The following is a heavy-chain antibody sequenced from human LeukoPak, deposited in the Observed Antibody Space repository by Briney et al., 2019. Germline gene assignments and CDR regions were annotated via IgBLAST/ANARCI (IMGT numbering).Heavy chain of an antibody. CDR3: ATSIRSQAPCYYMDV. V-gene: IGHV1-69*05. CDR2: IIPIFGTA. J-gene: IGHJ6*03. CDR1: GGTFSSYA. Sequence: SVKVSCKASGGTFSSYAISWVRQAPGQGLEWMGGIIPIFGTANYAQKFQGRVTITTDESTSTAYMELSSLRSEDTAVYYCATSIRSQAPCYYMDVWGKGTTVTVSS. D-gene: IGHD1-26*01.